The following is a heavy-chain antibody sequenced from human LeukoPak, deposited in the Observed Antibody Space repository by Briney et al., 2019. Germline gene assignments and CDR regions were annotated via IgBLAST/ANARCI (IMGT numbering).Heavy chain of an antibody. D-gene: IGHD3-10*01. V-gene: IGHV1-8*02. CDR3: ARNPRFRRWFDP. J-gene: IGHJ5*02. CDR2: MNPNSGNT. CDR1: GYSFTGYY. Sequence: ASVKVSCKASGYSFTGYYIHWMRQAPGQGLEWMGWMNPNSGNTGYAQKFQGRVTMTRNTSISTAYMELSSLRSEDTAVYYCARNPRFRRWFDPWGQGTLVTVSS.